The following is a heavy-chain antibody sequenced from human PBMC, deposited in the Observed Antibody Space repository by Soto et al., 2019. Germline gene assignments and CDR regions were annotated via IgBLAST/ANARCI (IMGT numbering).Heavy chain of an antibody. V-gene: IGHV3-11*01. CDR1: GFTFSDYY. J-gene: IGHJ6*02. CDR3: ARDYYDSSGTNYGMDV. D-gene: IGHD3-22*01. CDR2: ISSSGSTI. Sequence: SGGSLRLSCAASGFTFSDYYMSWIRQAPGKGLEWVSYISSSGSTIYYADSVKGRFTISRDNAKNSLYLQMNSLRAEDTAVYYCARDYYDSSGTNYGMDVWGQGTTVTVSS.